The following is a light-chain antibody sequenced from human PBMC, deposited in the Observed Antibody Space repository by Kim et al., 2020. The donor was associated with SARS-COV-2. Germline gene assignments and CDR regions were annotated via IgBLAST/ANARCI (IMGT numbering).Light chain of an antibody. CDR3: QVWDSSSDHRV. CDR2: NDS. J-gene: IGLJ3*02. V-gene: IGLV3-21*04. CDR1: NIGSKS. Sequence: APGNTATITCGGNNIGSKSVHWYQQKPGQAPVLVIYNDSDRPSGIPERFSGSNSGNTATLTISRVEAGDEADYYCQVWDSSSDHRVFGGGTQLTVL.